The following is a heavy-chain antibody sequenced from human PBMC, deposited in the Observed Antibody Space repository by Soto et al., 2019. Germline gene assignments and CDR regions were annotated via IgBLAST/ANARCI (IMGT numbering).Heavy chain of an antibody. V-gene: IGHV3-74*01. CDR3: AREALHNFYIDV. J-gene: IGHJ6*03. CDR2: IDGDGRRT. Sequence: PGGSLRLSCAASGFTFSRDWMHWVRQAPGQGLVWVSRIDGDGRRTNYADSVKGRVTISRDNAKNTLYLQMNSLRAEDTAVYYCAREALHNFYIDVRAQGTTVTVSS. CDR1: GFTFSRDW.